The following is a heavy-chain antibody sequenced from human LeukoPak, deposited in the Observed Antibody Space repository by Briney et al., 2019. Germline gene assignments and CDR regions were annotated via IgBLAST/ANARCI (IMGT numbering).Heavy chain of an antibody. V-gene: IGHV3-23*01. CDR2: IGSSDPDT. CDR3: ATVYNDDIDY. Sequence: GGSLRLSCAASGFPFSTYAMNWVRQAPGKGLEWVSRIGSSDPDTYYADSVKGRFIISRDNSKNTLYLQMNSLRAEDTAAYYCATVYNDDIDYWGQGTLVTVSS. CDR1: GFPFSTYA. J-gene: IGHJ4*02. D-gene: IGHD5-24*01.